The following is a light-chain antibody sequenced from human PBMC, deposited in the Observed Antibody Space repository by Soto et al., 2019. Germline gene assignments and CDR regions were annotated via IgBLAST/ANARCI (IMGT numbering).Light chain of an antibody. CDR3: QHYNDYSRV. J-gene: IGKJ1*01. Sequence: DIQMTQSPSTLSASIGDTVTITCRTSQSVDTWWAWYQHKAGKAPKLLIYRASSLATGVPSRFSGSGSGTAFTLTITSLQPDDFATYYCQHYNDYSRVFGQGTQVEIK. CDR2: RAS. CDR1: QSVDTW. V-gene: IGKV1-5*03.